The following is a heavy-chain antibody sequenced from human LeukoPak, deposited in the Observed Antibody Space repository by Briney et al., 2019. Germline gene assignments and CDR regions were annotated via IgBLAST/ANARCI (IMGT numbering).Heavy chain of an antibody. V-gene: IGHV1-24*01. D-gene: IGHD3-22*01. CDR2: FDPEDGET. Sequence: ASVKVSCKVSGYTLTELSMHWVRQAPGKGLEWMGGFDPEDGETIYAQKFQGGVTMTEDTSTDTAYMELSSLRSEDTAVYYCATVAGSSGYYSNWFDPWGQGTLVTVSS. J-gene: IGHJ5*02. CDR1: GYTLTELS. CDR3: ATVAGSSGYYSNWFDP.